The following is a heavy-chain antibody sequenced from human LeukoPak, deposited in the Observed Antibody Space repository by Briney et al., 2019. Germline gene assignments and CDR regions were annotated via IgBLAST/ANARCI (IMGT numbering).Heavy chain of an antibody. J-gene: IGHJ5*02. Sequence: EASVKVSCKASGYTFTSYGISWVRQAPGQGLEWMGWISAYNGNTNYAQKLQGRVTMTTDTSTSTAYMELRSLRSDDTAVYYCARAGITMVRGPYGAWGQGTLVTVSS. CDR2: ISAYNGNT. V-gene: IGHV1-18*01. CDR3: ARAGITMVRGPYGA. D-gene: IGHD3-10*01. CDR1: GYTFTSYG.